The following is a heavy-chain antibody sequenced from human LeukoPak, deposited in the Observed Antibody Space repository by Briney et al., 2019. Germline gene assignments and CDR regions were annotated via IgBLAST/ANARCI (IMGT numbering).Heavy chain of an antibody. CDR1: GGSISSSSYY. J-gene: IGHJ4*02. Sequence: SETLSLTCTVSGGSISSSSYYWGWIRQPPGKGLEWIGSIYYSGSTYYNPSLKSRVTISVDTSKNQFSLKLSSVTAADTAVYYCARDEEGAIDYWGQGTLVTVSS. CDR3: ARDEEGAIDY. CDR2: IYYSGST. V-gene: IGHV4-39*02.